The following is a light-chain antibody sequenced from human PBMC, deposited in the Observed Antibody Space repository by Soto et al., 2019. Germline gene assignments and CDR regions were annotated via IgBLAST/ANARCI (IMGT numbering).Light chain of an antibody. J-gene: IGKJ3*01. CDR3: QQTSSAPFT. CDR1: QNINTY. CDR2: DAA. V-gene: IGKV1-39*01. Sequence: DIQMTQSPYSLSAAVGDRVTIACRASQNINTYLNWYQQKPGKAPKLLMFDAASLQSGVPSRFSGSGSRTDFTLTITSLQPEDFATYYCQQTSSAPFTFGPETKVDIK.